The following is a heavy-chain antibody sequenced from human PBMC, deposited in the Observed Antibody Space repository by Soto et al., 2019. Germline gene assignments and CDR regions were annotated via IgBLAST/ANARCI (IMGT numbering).Heavy chain of an antibody. CDR1: GFTFSTYW. CDR3: ARGPAAFDV. Sequence: EVQLVESGGGLVQPGGSLRLSCTASGFTFSTYWMTWVRQAPGKGLEWVANIQPDGSESYYVDSVKGRFTLTRDNAKNSLHLQMNSLTAEDTAVYYCARGPAAFDVWGQGTMVTVSS. V-gene: IGHV3-7*04. CDR2: IQPDGSES. J-gene: IGHJ3*01.